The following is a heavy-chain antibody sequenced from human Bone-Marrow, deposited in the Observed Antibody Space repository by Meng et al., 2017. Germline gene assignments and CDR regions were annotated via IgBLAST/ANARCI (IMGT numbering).Heavy chain of an antibody. V-gene: IGHV3-9*01. CDR3: AKAPSLGLSFGWFDP. Sequence: SLKISCAASGFIFDNYAMHWVRQVPGKGLEWVSGVSWNSGNLGYADSVKGRFTISRDNAKNSLYLQMNSLRAEDTALYYCAKAPSLGLSFGWFDPWGQGTLVTVSS. CDR2: VSWNSGNL. J-gene: IGHJ5*02. D-gene: IGHD3-16*02. CDR1: GFIFDNYA.